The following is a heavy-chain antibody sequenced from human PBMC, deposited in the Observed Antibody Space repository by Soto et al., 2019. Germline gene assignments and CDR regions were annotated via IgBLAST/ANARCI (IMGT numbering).Heavy chain of an antibody. CDR2: TYYRSRWYS. J-gene: IGHJ6*02. CDR1: GDTVSSNSVA. CDR3: ARSEEDSDYYYYVMDV. V-gene: IGHV6-1*01. Sequence: SQTLSLTCVGSGDTVSSNSVAWNWVRQSPSRGLEWLGRTYYRSRWYSDYAVSVRSRIDINADTSKNQVSLQLNSVTPEDTAVYYCARSEEDSDYYYYVMDVWVQGTTVTVSS. D-gene: IGHD2-15*01.